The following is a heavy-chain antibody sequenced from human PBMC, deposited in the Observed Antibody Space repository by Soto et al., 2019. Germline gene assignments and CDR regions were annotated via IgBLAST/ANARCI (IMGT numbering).Heavy chain of an antibody. CDR2: IYPADSDT. CDR1: GYSFNTYW. D-gene: IGHD1-1*01. J-gene: IGHJ6*03. CDR3: ARLNEGRSYDYYYYMDV. Sequence: GESLKISCKGPGYSFNTYWIAWVRQMPGKGLEWMGIIYPADSDTRYSPSFQGQVTISADKSISTAYLQWNSLKASDTAIYYCARLNEGRSYDYYYYMDVWAKGTTVTVSS. V-gene: IGHV5-51*01.